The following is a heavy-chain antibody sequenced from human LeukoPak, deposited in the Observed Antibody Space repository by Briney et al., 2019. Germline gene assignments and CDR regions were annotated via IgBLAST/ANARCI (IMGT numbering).Heavy chain of an antibody. CDR3: ARDFRMIGVVMGFDY. J-gene: IGHJ4*02. V-gene: IGHV4-59*01. CDR1: GGSISSYY. Sequence: SETLSLTCTVSGGSISSYYWSWLRQPPAKGLEWVGYIYYSASTNYNPTLTSQVSRSVDTSKNQFSPKLSSVTSAYTAVYYCARDFRMIGVVMGFDYWGQGTLVTVSS. CDR2: IYYSAST. D-gene: IGHD3-3*01.